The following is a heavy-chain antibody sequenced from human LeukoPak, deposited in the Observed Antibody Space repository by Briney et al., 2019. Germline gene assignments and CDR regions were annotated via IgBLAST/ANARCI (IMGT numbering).Heavy chain of an antibody. CDR2: IYPGDSDT. V-gene: IGHV5-51*01. J-gene: IGHJ4*02. CDR3: ARSSDSSGYYDYFDY. Sequence: GESLKISCKGSGYSFTSYWIGWVRQMPGKGREWMAVIYPGDSDTKYSPSFQGHVTISADSSSSTAYLQWSSLKASDTAMYYCARSSDSSGYYDYFDYWGQGTLVTVSS. D-gene: IGHD3-22*01. CDR1: GYSFTSYW.